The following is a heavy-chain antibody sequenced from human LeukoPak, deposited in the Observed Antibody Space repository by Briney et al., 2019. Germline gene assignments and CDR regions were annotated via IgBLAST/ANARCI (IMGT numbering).Heavy chain of an antibody. CDR3: VRSSSWYYYYYYYMDV. CDR2: ISSSGSTI. D-gene: IGHD6-13*01. V-gene: IGHV3-48*03. J-gene: IGHJ6*03. CDR1: GFTFSSYE. Sequence: GGSLRLSCAASGFTFSSYEMNWVRQAPGKGLEWVSYISSSGSTIYYADSVKGRFTISRDNAKNSLYLQMNSLRAEDTAVYYCVRSSSWYYYYYYYMDVWGKGTTVTISS.